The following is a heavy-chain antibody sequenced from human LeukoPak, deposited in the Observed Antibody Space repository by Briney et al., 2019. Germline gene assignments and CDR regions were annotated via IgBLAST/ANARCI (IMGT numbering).Heavy chain of an antibody. D-gene: IGHD3-22*01. J-gene: IGHJ4*02. CDR1: GFRFSSYE. V-gene: IGHV3-21*01. Sequence: GGSLRLSCAASGFRFSSYEMNWVRQAPGKGLEWVSSISSSSSYRYYADSVKGRFTISRDNAKKSLYVQMNSLRAEDTAVYYCARGNLYYDSSGFDYWGQGTLVTVSS. CDR2: ISSSSSYR. CDR3: ARGNLYYDSSGFDY.